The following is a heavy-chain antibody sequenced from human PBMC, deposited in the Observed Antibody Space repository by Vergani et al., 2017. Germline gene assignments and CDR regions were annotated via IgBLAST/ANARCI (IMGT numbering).Heavy chain of an antibody. CDR3: AKEGSYYDFWSGALI. CDR2: ISGQNFRT. D-gene: IGHD3-3*01. J-gene: IGHJ3*02. V-gene: IGHV3-23*04. CDR1: GFTFSDHH. Sequence: EEHLVESGGGLVQPGGSLRLSCAASGFTFSDHHIDWVRQAPGKGLEWVSGISGQNFRTHYADSVKGRFTISRDDSKNTVYLQINSLRAEDTAVYYCAKEGSYYDFWSGALIWGQGTMVTVSS.